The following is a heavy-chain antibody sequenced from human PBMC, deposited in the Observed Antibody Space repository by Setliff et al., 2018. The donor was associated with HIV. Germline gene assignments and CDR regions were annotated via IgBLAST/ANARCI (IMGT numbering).Heavy chain of an antibody. CDR3: ARVGPPRDYYDSSGYYWYFDL. CDR2: IYYSGST. Sequence: SETLSLTCTVSGDSISSHYWSWIRQPPGKGLEWIGSIYYSGSTNYNPSLKSRVTISVDTSKNQFSLKLSSVAAADTAVYYCARVGPPRDYYDSSGYYWYFDLWGRGTLVTVSS. CDR1: GDSISSHY. D-gene: IGHD3-22*01. J-gene: IGHJ2*01. V-gene: IGHV4-59*11.